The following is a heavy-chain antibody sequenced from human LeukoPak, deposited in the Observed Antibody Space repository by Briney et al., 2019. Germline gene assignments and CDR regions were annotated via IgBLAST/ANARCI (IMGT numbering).Heavy chain of an antibody. CDR3: ARDHYYDSSSYYSPGYYFDY. CDR2: ISSSTSTI. CDR1: GFPFSSYS. V-gene: IGHV3-48*04. Sequence: GGSLRLSCAASGFPFSSYSMNWVRQAPGKGLEWVSYISSSTSTIYYADSVKGRFTISRDNAKNSLYLQMNSLRAEDTAVYYCARDHYYDSSSYYSPGYYFDYWGQGTLVTVSS. J-gene: IGHJ4*02. D-gene: IGHD3-22*01.